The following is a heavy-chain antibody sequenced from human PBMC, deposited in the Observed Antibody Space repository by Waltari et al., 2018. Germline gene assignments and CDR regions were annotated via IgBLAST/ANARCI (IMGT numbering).Heavy chain of an antibody. Sequence: QVQLVQSGAEVKKPGSSVKVSCKASGYTFTSYDINWVRQATGQGLEWMGWMNPNRGNKGYAQKFQGRVTRTRNTSISTAYMELSSLRSEDTAVYYCARVSNVYSSSGRNWRQGTVVTVSS. V-gene: IGHV1-8*01. CDR2: MNPNRGNK. D-gene: IGHD6-6*01. CDR1: GYTFTSYD. J-gene: IGHJ4*02. CDR3: ARVSNVYSSSGRN.